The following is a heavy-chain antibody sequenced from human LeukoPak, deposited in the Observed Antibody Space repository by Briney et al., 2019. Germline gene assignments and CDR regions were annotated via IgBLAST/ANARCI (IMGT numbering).Heavy chain of an antibody. CDR3: ARYITGPDKPYFDY. J-gene: IGHJ4*02. CDR2: IKSKVDGGTT. Sequence: GSLRLSCAASGFSFTGAWRNWVRQAPGKGLEWVGRIKSKVDGGTTDYSAPVKGRFTISRDDSESTLYLQMNSLDTEDTAIYYCARYITGPDKPYFDYWGRGTLVTFSS. CDR1: GFSFTGAW. V-gene: IGHV3-15*01. D-gene: IGHD1-14*01.